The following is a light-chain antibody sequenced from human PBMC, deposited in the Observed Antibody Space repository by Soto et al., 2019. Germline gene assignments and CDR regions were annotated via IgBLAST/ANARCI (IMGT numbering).Light chain of an antibody. CDR1: PPISTY. CDR2: AAS. V-gene: IGKV1-39*01. J-gene: IGKJ1*01. Sequence: DIQMTQPTSTLSASVGDRVTITCRASPPISTYFNWYHQKPEKAPKLLIYAASSLQSGVPSRFSGSGSGTDFTLTISSLQPEDFATYYCQQSYSTPRTFGQGTKVDI. CDR3: QQSYSTPRT.